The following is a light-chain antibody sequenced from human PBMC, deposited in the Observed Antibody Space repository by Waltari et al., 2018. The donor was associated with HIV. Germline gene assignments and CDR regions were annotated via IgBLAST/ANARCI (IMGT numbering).Light chain of an antibody. Sequence: SYVLTQPPSVSVAPGKTARITCGGNTIGSKGVHWHQQKPGQAPVLVIYYDSHRPSGIPERYSGSESGNTATLTISRVEAGEEADYYCQLWDGTGDHPGVFGTGTQVTVL. V-gene: IGLV3-21*04. CDR2: YDS. CDR1: TIGSKG. J-gene: IGLJ1*01. CDR3: QLWDGTGDHPGV.